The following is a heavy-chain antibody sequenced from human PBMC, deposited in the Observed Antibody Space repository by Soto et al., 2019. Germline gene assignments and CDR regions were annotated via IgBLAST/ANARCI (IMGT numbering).Heavy chain of an antibody. D-gene: IGHD6-13*01. V-gene: IGHV4-38-2*02. J-gene: IGHJ5*02. Sequence: SETLSLTCAVSGYSISSGYYLGWIRQPPGKGLEWIGSIYYSERTYYNPSLKSRLTISVDTSNNQFSLKLNSVTAADTAVYYCERDSPAEMAADGTWSWFDPWGQGTLVTVSS. CDR1: GYSISSGYY. CDR3: ERDSPAEMAADGTWSWFDP. CDR2: IYYSERT.